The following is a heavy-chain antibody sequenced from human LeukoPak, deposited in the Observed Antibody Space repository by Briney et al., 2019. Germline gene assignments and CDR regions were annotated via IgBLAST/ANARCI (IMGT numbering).Heavy chain of an antibody. CDR2: ISTGNGNT. D-gene: IGHD2-2*01. V-gene: IGHV1-18*01. Sequence: GASVKVSCKASGDTFIRYGISWVRQAPGQGLEWMGWISTGNGNTNYAQKLQGRVTMTTDTSTSTAYMELRSLRSDDTAVYYCARDRRPYCSSTSCYPNWFDPWGQGTLVTVSS. CDR1: GDTFIRYG. CDR3: ARDRRPYCSSTSCYPNWFDP. J-gene: IGHJ5*02.